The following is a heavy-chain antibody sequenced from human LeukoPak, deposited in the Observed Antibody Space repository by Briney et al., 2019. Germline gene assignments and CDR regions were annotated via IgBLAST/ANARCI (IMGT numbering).Heavy chain of an antibody. J-gene: IGHJ6*02. Sequence: GGSLRLSRAASGFTFSSYSMNWVRQAPGKGLEWVSSISSSSSYIYYADSVKGRLTISRDNAKNSLYLQMNSLRAEDTAVYYCARVIVGGCSGGSCYSYYYYGMDVWGQGTTVTVSS. D-gene: IGHD2-15*01. V-gene: IGHV3-21*01. CDR1: GFTFSSYS. CDR3: ARVIVGGCSGGSCYSYYYYGMDV. CDR2: ISSSSSYI.